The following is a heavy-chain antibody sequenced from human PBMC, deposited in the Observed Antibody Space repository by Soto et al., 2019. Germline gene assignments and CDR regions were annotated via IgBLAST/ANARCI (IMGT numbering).Heavy chain of an antibody. CDR1: GFTFTSYA. CDR3: AKSVLVHGDYDG. Sequence: GGSLRLSCAASGFTFTSYAMTWVRQAPGKGLEWVSTVTGNSGLTFYADAVKGRSTISRDNSKNTLYLQMNSLRAEDTAVYYCAKSVLVHGDYDGWGQGTLVTVSS. D-gene: IGHD4-17*01. V-gene: IGHV3-23*01. J-gene: IGHJ4*02. CDR2: VTGNSGLT.